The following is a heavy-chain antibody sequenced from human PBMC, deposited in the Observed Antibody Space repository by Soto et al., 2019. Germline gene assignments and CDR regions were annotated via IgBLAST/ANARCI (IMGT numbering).Heavy chain of an antibody. CDR1: GGSITSSSHF. D-gene: IGHD6-25*01. CDR2: IYFTGNT. Sequence: PLETLSLTCTASGGSITSSSHFWGWARQPPGKRLEWIGTIYFTGNTYYTPSLKSRLTMSIDTSKNEFSLRLNSVTAADTAVYYCAGQTFTIAAASYGRSNWFDPWGPGTLVTVSS. V-gene: IGHV4-39*01. CDR3: AGQTFTIAAASYGRSNWFDP. J-gene: IGHJ5*02.